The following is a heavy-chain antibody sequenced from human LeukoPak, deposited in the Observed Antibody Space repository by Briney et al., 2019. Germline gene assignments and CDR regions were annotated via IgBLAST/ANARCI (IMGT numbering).Heavy chain of an antibody. D-gene: IGHD3-22*01. V-gene: IGHV1-2*02. Sequence: ASVKVSCKASGYTFTGYYMHWVRQAPGQGLEWMGWINPNNGGTNYAQKFQGRVTMTRDTSISTAYMELSRLRSDDTAVYYCARGEPYDSSGYWFDPWGQGTLVTVSS. CDR3: ARGEPYDSSGYWFDP. CDR2: INPNNGGT. J-gene: IGHJ5*02. CDR1: GYTFTGYY.